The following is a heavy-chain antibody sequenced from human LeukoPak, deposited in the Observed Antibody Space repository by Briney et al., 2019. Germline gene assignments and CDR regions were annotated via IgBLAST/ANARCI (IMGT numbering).Heavy chain of an antibody. J-gene: IGHJ4*02. CDR2: IYYSGST. D-gene: IGHD6-19*01. CDR3: AASQLWYSSGWYYFDY. V-gene: IGHV4-59*13. CDR1: GGSISSYY. Sequence: SETLSLTGTVSGGSISSYYWSWIRQPPGKGLEWIGYIYYSGSTNYNPSLKSRVTISVDTSKNQFSLKLSSVTAADTAVYYCAASQLWYSSGWYYFDYWGQGTLVTVSS.